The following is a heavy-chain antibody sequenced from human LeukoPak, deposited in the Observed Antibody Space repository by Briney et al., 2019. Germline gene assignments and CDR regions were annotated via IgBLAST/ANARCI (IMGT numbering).Heavy chain of an antibody. V-gene: IGHV4-31*03. CDR2: IYYSGGT. J-gene: IGHJ4*02. CDR3: ARGYYDYVWGSYLPVDY. D-gene: IGHD3-16*02. Sequence: SETLSLTCTVSGGSISSGGYYWSWIRQHPGKGLEWIGYIYYSGGTYYNPSLKSRVTISVDTSKNQFSLKLSSVTAADTAVYYCARGYYDYVWGSYLPVDYWGQGTLVIVSS. CDR1: GGSISSGGYY.